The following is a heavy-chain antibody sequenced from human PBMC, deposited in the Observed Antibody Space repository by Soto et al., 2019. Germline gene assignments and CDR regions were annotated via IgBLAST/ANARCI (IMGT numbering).Heavy chain of an antibody. Sequence: QVQLVQSGAEVKKPGSSVKVSCKASGGTFSSYAISWVRQAPGQGLEWMGGIIPIFGTANYAQKFQGRVTSSADEDTSIAYMELSSLRSEDTAVYYCAGTTIFGPPYCYYYGIDVWGQGPTVTVSS. CDR2: IIPIFGTA. V-gene: IGHV1-69*01. CDR3: AGTTIFGPPYCYYYGIDV. J-gene: IGHJ6*02. CDR1: GGTFSSYA. D-gene: IGHD3-3*01.